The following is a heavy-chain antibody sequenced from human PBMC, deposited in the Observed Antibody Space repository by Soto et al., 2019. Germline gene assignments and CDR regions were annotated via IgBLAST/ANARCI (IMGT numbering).Heavy chain of an antibody. Sequence: EVQLLESGGGLVQPGGSLRLSCAASGFTFSSYAMSWVRQAPGKGLAWVSAISGSGGSTYYADSVKGRFTISRDNSKNSRYLQMKSLRAEDTVVYYCAAQAWWLYFSVYDPWGPGTLVTVSS. D-gene: IGHD2-15*01. J-gene: IGHJ5*02. V-gene: IGHV3-23*01. CDR3: AAQAWWLYFSVYDP. CDR2: ISGSGGST. CDR1: GFTFSSYA.